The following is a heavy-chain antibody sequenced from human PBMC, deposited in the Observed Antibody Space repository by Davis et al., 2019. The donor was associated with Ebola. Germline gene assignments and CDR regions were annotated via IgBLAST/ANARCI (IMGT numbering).Heavy chain of an antibody. CDR2: INSDGSST. D-gene: IGHD5-24*01. J-gene: IGHJ4*02. Sequence: PGGSLRLSCAASGFTFSSHWMHWARQAPGKGLVWVSHINSDGSSTSYADSVKGRFTMSRDNAKNTLHLQMNSLRAEDTAVYYCAGLEDKTGMATIIGDYWGQGTLVTVSS. CDR1: GFTFSSHW. CDR3: AGLEDKTGMATIIGDY. V-gene: IGHV3-74*01.